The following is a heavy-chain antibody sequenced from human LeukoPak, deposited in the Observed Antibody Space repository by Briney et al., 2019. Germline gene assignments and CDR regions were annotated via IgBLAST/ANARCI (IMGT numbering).Heavy chain of an antibody. D-gene: IGHD5-18*01. J-gene: IGHJ3*02. CDR1: GFTVSSNY. CDR2: IYSGGST. Sequence: GGSLRLSCAASGFTVSSNYMSWVRQAPGKGLEWVSVIYSGGSTYYADSVKGRFTISRDNSKNTLYLQMNSLRAEDTAVYYCARDKNTAMVHPNIWGQGTMVTASS. CDR3: ARDKNTAMVHPNI. V-gene: IGHV3-53*05.